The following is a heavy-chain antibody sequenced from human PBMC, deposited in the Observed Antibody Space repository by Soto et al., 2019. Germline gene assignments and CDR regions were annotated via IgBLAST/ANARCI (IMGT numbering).Heavy chain of an antibody. V-gene: IGHV3-33*01. CDR1: GFTFSSYG. D-gene: IGHD3-22*01. Sequence: GGSLRLSCAASGFTFSSYGMHWVRQAPGKGLEWVAVIWYDGSNKYYADSVKGRFTISRDNSKNTLYLQMNSLRAEDTAVYYCARESVPYYYDSSGYEKLFDYWGQGTLVTVSS. J-gene: IGHJ4*02. CDR3: ARESVPYYYDSSGYEKLFDY. CDR2: IWYDGSNK.